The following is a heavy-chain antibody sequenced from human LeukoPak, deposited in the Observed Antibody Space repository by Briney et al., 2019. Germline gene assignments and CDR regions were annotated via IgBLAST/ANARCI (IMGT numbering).Heavy chain of an antibody. J-gene: IGHJ4*02. V-gene: IGHV4-31*03. CDR1: GGSISSGGYY. CDR3: AREAGKGDFDY. CDR2: IYYSGST. Sequence: SQTLSLTCTASGGSISSGGYYWSWIRQHPGEGLEWIGYIYYSGSTYYNPSLKSRVTISVDTSKNQFSLKLSSVTAADTAVYYCAREAGKGDFDYWGQGTLVTVSS.